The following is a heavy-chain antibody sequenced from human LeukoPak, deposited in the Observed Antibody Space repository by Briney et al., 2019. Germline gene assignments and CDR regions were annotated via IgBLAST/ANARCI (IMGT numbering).Heavy chain of an antibody. V-gene: IGHV3-33*01. CDR1: GFTFSSYG. CDR3: ARARDTAMARGFDY. CDR2: IWYDGSNK. D-gene: IGHD5-18*01. J-gene: IGHJ4*02. Sequence: GGSLRLSCAASGFTFSSYGIHWVRQAPGKGLEWVAVIWYDGSNKYYADSVKGRFTISRDNSKNTLYLQMNSLRAEDTAVYYCARARDTAMARGFDYWGQGTLVTVSS.